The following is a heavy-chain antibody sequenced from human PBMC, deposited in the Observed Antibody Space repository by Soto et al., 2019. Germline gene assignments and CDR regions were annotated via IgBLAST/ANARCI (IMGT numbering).Heavy chain of an antibody. V-gene: IGHV4-38-2*01. D-gene: IGHD5-12*01. CDR2: FYHNGIT. Sequence: SEPWSSSCGVSGYFISSGYYWSWIRQTPGKGREWIGSFYHNGITPSNPSLKSRVTISPDQSKNQFSLNLTSVNAAYTAVYYCARCLVLATTSLDYLGHRILVTFS. CDR1: GYFISSGYY. J-gene: IGHJ4*01. CDR3: ARCLVLATTSLDY.